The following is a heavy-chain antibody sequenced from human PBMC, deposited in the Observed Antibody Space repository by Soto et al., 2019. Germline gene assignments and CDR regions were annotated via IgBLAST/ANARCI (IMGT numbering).Heavy chain of an antibody. CDR3: AHRVLRTVFGLVTTTAIYFDF. Sequence: QITLNESGPTVVRPTETLTLTCRFSGFSLTTSGVGVGWIRQSPGKAPEWLALIYWDDDKRYSASLKSRLTITQDTAQSRGVLTVSDLDPTDTATYYCAHRVLRTVFGLVTTTAIYFDFWGQGTPVAVSS. CDR1: GFSLTTSGVG. V-gene: IGHV2-5*02. D-gene: IGHD3-3*01. J-gene: IGHJ4*02. CDR2: IYWDDDK.